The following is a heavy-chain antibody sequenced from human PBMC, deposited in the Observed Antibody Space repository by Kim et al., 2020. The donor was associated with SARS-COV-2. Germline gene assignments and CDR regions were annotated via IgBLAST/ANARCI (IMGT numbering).Heavy chain of an antibody. V-gene: IGHV3-23*01. J-gene: IGHJ4*02. D-gene: IGHD3-22*01. CDR2: VSASGDGT. CDR3: ARGSRYSGYLD. CDR1: GFSFSTSV. Sequence: GESLKISCAASGFSFSTSVMNWVRQAPGKGLEWVSSVSASGDGTPYADSVKGRFTISRDNSMNTLYLQVNSLRAEDTAVYYCARGSRYSGYLDWGQGTLVTVSS.